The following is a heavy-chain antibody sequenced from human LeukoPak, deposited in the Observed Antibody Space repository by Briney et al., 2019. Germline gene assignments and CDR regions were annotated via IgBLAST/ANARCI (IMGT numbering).Heavy chain of an antibody. J-gene: IGHJ4*02. CDR3: ARDDGDDISVINDYYLDY. CDR1: GFTFSSYG. Sequence: PGGSLRLSCAASGFTFSSYGMHWVRQAPGKGLEWVAFIRYDGSNKYYADSVKGRFTISRDNSKNTLYLQMNSLRAEDTAVYYCARDDGDDISVINDYYLDYWGQGTLVTVSS. CDR2: IRYDGSNK. D-gene: IGHD6-19*01. V-gene: IGHV3-30*02.